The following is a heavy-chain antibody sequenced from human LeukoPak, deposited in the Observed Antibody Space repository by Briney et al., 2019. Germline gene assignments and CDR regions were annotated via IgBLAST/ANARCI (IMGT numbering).Heavy chain of an antibody. Sequence: SQTLSLTCTFSGGSISSGSYYWSWIRQPAGKGLEWIGRIYTSGSTNYNPSLKSRVTISVDTSKNQFSLKLSSVTAADTAVYYCARESCSGGSCYLDYWGQGTLVTVSS. CDR1: GGSISSGSYY. V-gene: IGHV4-61*02. CDR2: IYTSGST. D-gene: IGHD2-15*01. J-gene: IGHJ4*02. CDR3: ARESCSGGSCYLDY.